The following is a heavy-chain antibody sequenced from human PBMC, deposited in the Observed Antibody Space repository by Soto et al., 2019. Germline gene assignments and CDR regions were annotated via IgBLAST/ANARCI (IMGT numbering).Heavy chain of an antibody. V-gene: IGHV4-59*02. CDR1: GGSVSEYL. D-gene: IGHD3-10*01. Sequence: NPXETLSLTCSVSGGSVSEYLWSWIRRSPGKGLEWIGYIYYLGSTDYNPSLKSRVTISVDTSKRQFSLRLTSVTAADTAVYYCARDGYDGSGSPYPAYWGPGTQVTVSS. J-gene: IGHJ4*02. CDR2: IYYLGST. CDR3: ARDGYDGSGSPYPAY.